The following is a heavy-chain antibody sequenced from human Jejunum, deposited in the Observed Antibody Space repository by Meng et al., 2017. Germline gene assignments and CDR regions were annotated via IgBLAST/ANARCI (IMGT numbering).Heavy chain of an antibody. J-gene: IGHJ4*02. V-gene: IGHV3-20*04. CDR2: INWNGVST. Sequence: GGSLRLSCAASGFKFDDYAMTWVRQAPGKGLEWVTDINWNGVSTGYADSVKGRFTISRDNAKNSLYLQMNSLRAEDTALYYCARGDHYNQYYFDYWGQGTLVTVSS. D-gene: IGHD3-10*01. CDR1: GFKFDDYA. CDR3: ARGDHYNQYYFDY.